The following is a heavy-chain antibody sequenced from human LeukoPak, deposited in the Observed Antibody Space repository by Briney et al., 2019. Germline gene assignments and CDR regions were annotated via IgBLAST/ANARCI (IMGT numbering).Heavy chain of an antibody. CDR1: GFTFSSYG. Sequence: GGSLRLSCAASGFTFSSYGMHWVRQAPGKGLEWVAVIWSDGSNENYADSVKGRFTISRDSSKNTLFLEMNSLRVEDTALYYCARGPFQKVDYWGQGTLVTVSS. CDR3: ARGPFQKVDY. J-gene: IGHJ4*02. CDR2: IWSDGSNE. V-gene: IGHV3-33*01.